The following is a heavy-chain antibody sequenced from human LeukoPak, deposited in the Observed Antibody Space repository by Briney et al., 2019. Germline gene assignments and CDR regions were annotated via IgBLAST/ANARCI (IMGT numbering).Heavy chain of an antibody. V-gene: IGHV3-11*01. D-gene: IGHD1-26*01. J-gene: IGHJ3*02. CDR2: ISSSGSTI. CDR3: ARDSIVGATSGAFDI. CDR1: GFTFSDYY. Sequence: NPGGSLRLSCAASGFTFSDYYMSWIRQAPGKGLEWVSYISSSGSTIYYADSVKGRFTISRDNANNSLYLQMNSLRAEDTAVYYCARDSIVGATSGAFDIWDQGTMVTVSS.